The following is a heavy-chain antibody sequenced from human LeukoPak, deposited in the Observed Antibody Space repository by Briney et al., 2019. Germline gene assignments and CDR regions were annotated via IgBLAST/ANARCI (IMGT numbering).Heavy chain of an antibody. CDR3: ATLGSYFDY. Sequence: GGSLRLSCAASGFTFSSYWMHWVRQAPGKGLVWVSRISSDGSSTNYADSVKGRSTVSRDNAENTLYLQMNSLRAEDTAVYYCATLGSYFDYWGQGTLVTVSP. J-gene: IGHJ4*02. CDR2: ISSDGSST. CDR1: GFTFSSYW. D-gene: IGHD3-10*01. V-gene: IGHV3-74*01.